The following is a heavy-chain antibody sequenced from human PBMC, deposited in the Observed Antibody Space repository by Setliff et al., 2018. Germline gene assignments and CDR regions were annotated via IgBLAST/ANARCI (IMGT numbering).Heavy chain of an antibody. D-gene: IGHD3-3*02. J-gene: IGHJ4*02. V-gene: IGHV4-38-2*02. CDR3: ARHLWGRYMAESSDYFDY. CDR2: FFHTGNT. CDR1: GYSISSGYY. Sequence: PSETLSLTCTVSGYSISSGYYWGWIRQPTGKGPEWLGSFFHTGNTYYNPSLEGRVTISVDTSNNQFSLKLSSVTAADTAVYYCARHLWGRYMAESSDYFDYWGQGSLVTVSS.